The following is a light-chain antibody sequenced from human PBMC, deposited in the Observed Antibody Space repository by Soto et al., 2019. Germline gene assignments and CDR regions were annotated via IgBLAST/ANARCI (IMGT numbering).Light chain of an antibody. J-gene: IGKJ1*01. CDR2: DAS. CDR3: QQYSSYPWT. V-gene: IGKV1-5*01. CDR1: QSISNW. Sequence: DIQMTQSPSTLSASVGESVTITCRASQSISNWLAWFQQKPGKAPKLLIYDASTLESGVPSRFSGSGSGTEFTLTISSLQPDDFATYYCQQYSSYPWTFGQGTKVEIK.